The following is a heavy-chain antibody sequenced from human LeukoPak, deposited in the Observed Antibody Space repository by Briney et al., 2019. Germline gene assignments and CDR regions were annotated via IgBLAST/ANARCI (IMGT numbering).Heavy chain of an antibody. D-gene: IGHD5-12*01. Sequence: PGGSLRLSCAASGFTFSSYGMHWVRQAPGKGLEWVAVIWYDGSNKYYADSVKGLFTISRDNSKNTLYLQMNSLRAEDTAVYYCTAQRGYDPTDYWGQGTLVTVSS. V-gene: IGHV3-33*01. J-gene: IGHJ4*02. CDR1: GFTFSSYG. CDR3: TAQRGYDPTDY. CDR2: IWYDGSNK.